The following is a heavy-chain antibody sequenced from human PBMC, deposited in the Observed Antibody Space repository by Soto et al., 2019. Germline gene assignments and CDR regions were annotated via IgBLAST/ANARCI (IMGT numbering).Heavy chain of an antibody. Sequence: SETLSLTCTVTSGSISSSSYYWGWIRQPPGKGLEWIGSIFYSGSTYYNPSLKSRVTISVDTSKNQFSLKLSSVTAADTAVYYCARRDYYGSGSYYNELGAFDIWGQGKMLTVSS. J-gene: IGHJ3*02. D-gene: IGHD3-10*01. V-gene: IGHV4-39*07. CDR3: ARRDYYGSGSYYNELGAFDI. CDR1: SGSISSSSYY. CDR2: IFYSGST.